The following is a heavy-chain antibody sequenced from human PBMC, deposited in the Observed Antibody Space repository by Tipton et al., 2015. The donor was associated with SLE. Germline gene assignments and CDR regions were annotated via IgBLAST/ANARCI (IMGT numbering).Heavy chain of an antibody. J-gene: IGHJ3*02. CDR3: ARGYRVGDYGDLWAFDI. CDR1: GGSISSYY. D-gene: IGHD4-17*01. Sequence: TLSLTCTVSGGSISSYYWSWIRQPPGKGLEWIGEINHSGSTNYNPSLKSRVTISVDTSKNQFSLKLSSVTAADTAVYYCARGYRVGDYGDLWAFDIWGQGTMVTVSS. V-gene: IGHV4-34*01. CDR2: INHSGST.